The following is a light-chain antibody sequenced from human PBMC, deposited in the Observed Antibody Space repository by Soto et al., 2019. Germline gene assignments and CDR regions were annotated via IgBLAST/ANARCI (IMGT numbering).Light chain of an antibody. J-gene: IGKJ3*01. CDR3: QQYNKWPLFT. CDR1: QTVSSN. CDR2: GAS. V-gene: IGKV3-15*01. Sequence: EIVMTQSPATLSVSPGERDTLSCRASQTVSSNLAWYQQRRGQAPRLLIYGASTRATGIPARLSGSESGTEFTLTISSLQSEDVALYYCQQYNKWPLFTFGPGTRVDIK.